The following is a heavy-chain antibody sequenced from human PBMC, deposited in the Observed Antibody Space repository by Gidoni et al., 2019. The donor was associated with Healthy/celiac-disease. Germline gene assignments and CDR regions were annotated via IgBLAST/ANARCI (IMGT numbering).Heavy chain of an antibody. Sequence: EVQLVESGGGLVQPGRSLRLSCAASGFTFDDYAMHWVRQAPGKGLEWVSGISWNSGSIGYADSVKGRFTISRDNAKNSLYLQMNSLRAEDTALYYCAKDIRADWDLGDFDYWGQGTLVTVSS. V-gene: IGHV3-9*01. CDR2: ISWNSGSI. J-gene: IGHJ4*02. CDR1: GFTFDDYA. CDR3: AKDIRADWDLGDFDY. D-gene: IGHD1-26*01.